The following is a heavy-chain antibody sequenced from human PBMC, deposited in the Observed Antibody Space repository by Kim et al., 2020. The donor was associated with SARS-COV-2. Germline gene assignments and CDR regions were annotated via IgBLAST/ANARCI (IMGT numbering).Heavy chain of an antibody. V-gene: IGHV3-21*01. J-gene: IGHJ4*02. CDR2: ISSSSSYI. Sequence: GGSLRLSCAASGFTFSSYSMNWVRQAPGKGLEWVSSISSSSSYIYYADSVKGRFTISRDNAKNSLYLQMNSLRAEDTAVYYCARGGYDFWSGYGNFDYWGQGTLVTVSS. CDR1: GFTFSSYS. CDR3: ARGGYDFWSGYGNFDY. D-gene: IGHD3-3*01.